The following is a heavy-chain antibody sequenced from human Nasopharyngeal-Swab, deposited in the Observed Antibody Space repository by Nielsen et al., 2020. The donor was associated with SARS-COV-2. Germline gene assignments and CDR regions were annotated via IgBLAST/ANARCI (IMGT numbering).Heavy chain of an antibody. CDR1: GGSISSSSYY. D-gene: IGHD1-26*01. CDR2: IYYSGST. J-gene: IGHJ4*02. CDR3: ARSGSYYLFDY. V-gene: IGHV4-39*07. Sequence: GSLRLSCTVSGGSISSSSYYWGWIRQPPGKGLEWIGSIYYSGSTYYNPSLKSRVTISVDTSKNQFSLKLSSVTAADTAVYYCARSGSYYLFDYWGQGTLVTVSS.